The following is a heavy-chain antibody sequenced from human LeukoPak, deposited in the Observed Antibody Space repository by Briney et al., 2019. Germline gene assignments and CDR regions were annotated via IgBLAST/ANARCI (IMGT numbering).Heavy chain of an antibody. CDR2: INSDGSST. J-gene: IGHJ4*02. D-gene: IGHD3-9*01. CDR3: ARDYYDILTGYYYYFDY. Sequence: GGSLRLSCAASGFTFSSYWMHWVRQAPGKGLVWVSRINSDGSSTSYADSVKGRFTISRDNAKNTLYLQMNSLRAEDTAVYYCARDYYDILTGYYYYFDYWGQGTLVTVSS. CDR1: GFTFSSYW. V-gene: IGHV3-74*01.